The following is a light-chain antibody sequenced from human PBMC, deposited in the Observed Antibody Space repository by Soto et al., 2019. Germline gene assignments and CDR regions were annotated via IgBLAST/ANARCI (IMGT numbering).Light chain of an antibody. Sequence: EIVLTQSPGTLSLSPGERATLSCRASQSVSSSYLAWYQQKPGQAPRLLIYGASSSATGIPDRFIGSGSGTDFTLTISRLEPEDFAVYYCQQYGSSPLFTFGPGTKVDIK. J-gene: IGKJ3*01. CDR2: GAS. CDR1: QSVSSSY. V-gene: IGKV3-20*01. CDR3: QQYGSSPLFT.